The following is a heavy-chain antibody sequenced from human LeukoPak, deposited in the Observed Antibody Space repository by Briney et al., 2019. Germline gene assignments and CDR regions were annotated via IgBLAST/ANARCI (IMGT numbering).Heavy chain of an antibody. CDR2: IYIDGTT. J-gene: IGHJ5*02. Sequence: GGSLRLSCAASGFIVSHNYMTWVRQAPGKGLEWISVIYIDGTTYYADSVKGRFTISRDQANNTLYLQMNSLRAEDTAVYYCAREGGSRGGYWFDPWGQGTLVTVSS. CDR3: AREGGSRGGYWFDP. CDR1: GFIVSHNY. V-gene: IGHV3-53*01. D-gene: IGHD3-10*01.